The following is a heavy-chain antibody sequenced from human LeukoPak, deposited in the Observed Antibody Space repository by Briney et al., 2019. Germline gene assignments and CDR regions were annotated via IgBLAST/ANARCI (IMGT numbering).Heavy chain of an antibody. V-gene: IGHV4-39*07. CDR2: IYYSGST. D-gene: IGHD2-15*01. CDR3: ARGACSGGSCYFMSGRYYYMDV. CDR1: GGSISSFSGYY. Sequence: PSETLSLTCTVSGGSISSFSGYYWGWIRQPPGKGLEWIGSIYYSGSTSYNPSLKSRVTISVDTSKNQFSLKLSSVTAADTAVYYCARGACSGGSCYFMSGRYYYMDVWGKRTTVTVSS. J-gene: IGHJ6*03.